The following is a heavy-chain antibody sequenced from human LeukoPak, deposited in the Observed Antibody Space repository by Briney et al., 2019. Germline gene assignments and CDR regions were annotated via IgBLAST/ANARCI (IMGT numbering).Heavy chain of an antibody. D-gene: IGHD2-2*01. V-gene: IGHV3-7*01. J-gene: IGHJ5*02. CDR2: IKQDGSEK. CDR1: GFTFSSYW. Sequence: PGGSLRLSCAASGFTFSSYWMSWFRQAPGKGLEWVANIKQDGSEKYYVDSVKGRFTISRDNAKNSLYLQMNSLRAEDTAVYYCARDHGRYQLRNPNWFDPWGQGTLVTVSS. CDR3: ARDHGRYQLRNPNWFDP.